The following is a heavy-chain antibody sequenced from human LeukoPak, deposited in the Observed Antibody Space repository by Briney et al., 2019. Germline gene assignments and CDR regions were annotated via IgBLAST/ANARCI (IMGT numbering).Heavy chain of an antibody. V-gene: IGHV1-18*01. J-gene: IGHJ4*02. CDR2: ISAFNGNT. CDR1: GYAFIDYG. CDR3: ARGGSYPTSYYFDY. Sequence: ASVKVSCKASGYAFIDYGITWVRQAPGQGLEWMGWISAFNGNTNYAQKLQGRVTMTTDTSTSTAYMDLRSLTSDDTAVYYCARGGSYPTSYYFDYWGQETLVTVSS. D-gene: IGHD1-26*01.